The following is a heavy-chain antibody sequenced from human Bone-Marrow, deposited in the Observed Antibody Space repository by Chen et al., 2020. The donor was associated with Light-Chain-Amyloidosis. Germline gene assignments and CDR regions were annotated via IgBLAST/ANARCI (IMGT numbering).Heavy chain of an antibody. Sequence: EVQLVESGGGLIQPGGSLRLSCAASGFAVSYNYMSWVRQAPGKGLEGVSLIYRGGTTYYADSVKGRFTISRDNSKNTLYLQMNSLRADDSAVYYCARDPEISSGGFDLWGRGTLVTVSS. J-gene: IGHJ2*01. D-gene: IGHD6-25*01. V-gene: IGHV3-53*01. CDR2: IYRGGTT. CDR3: ARDPEISSGGFDL. CDR1: GFAVSYNY.